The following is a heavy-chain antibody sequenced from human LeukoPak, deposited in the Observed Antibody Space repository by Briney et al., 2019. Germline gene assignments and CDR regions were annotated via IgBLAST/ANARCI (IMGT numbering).Heavy chain of an antibody. J-gene: IGHJ5*02. Sequence: PSETLSLTCTVSGGSINSYYWSWIRQPPGKGLECIGYIHYTGSTNYNPSLKSRVTISVDTSKNQFSLKLSSVTAADTAVYYCARQGRYDTTGRWFDPWGLGTLVTVSS. CDR2: IHYTGST. V-gene: IGHV4-59*08. CDR3: ARQGRYDTTGRWFDP. D-gene: IGHD3-22*01. CDR1: GGSINSYY.